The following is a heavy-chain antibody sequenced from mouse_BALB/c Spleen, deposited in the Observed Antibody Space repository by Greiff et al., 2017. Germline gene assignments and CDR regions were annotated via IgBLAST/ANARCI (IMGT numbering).Heavy chain of an antibody. CDR3: ARYGYEDYAMDY. CDR1: GFTFSDYY. Sequence: DVLLVESGGGLVKPGGSLKLSCAASGFTFSDYYMYWVRQTPEKRLEWVATISDGGSYTYYPDSVKGRFTISRDNAKNNLYLQMSSLKSEDTAMYYCARYGYEDYAMDYWGQGTSVTVSS. V-gene: IGHV5-4*02. J-gene: IGHJ4*01. D-gene: IGHD2-14*01. CDR2: ISDGGSYT.